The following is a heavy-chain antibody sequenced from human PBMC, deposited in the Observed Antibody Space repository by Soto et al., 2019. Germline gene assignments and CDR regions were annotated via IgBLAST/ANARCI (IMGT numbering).Heavy chain of an antibody. Sequence: GESLKISCKGSGYSFTSYWIGWVRQMPGKGLEWMGIIYPGDSDTRYSPSFQGQVTISADKSISTAYLQWSSLKASDTAMYYCARDSAAGSPYYYYGMDVWGQGTTVTVSS. CDR3: ARDSAAGSPYYYYGMDV. CDR1: GYSFTSYW. CDR2: IYPGDSDT. J-gene: IGHJ6*02. V-gene: IGHV5-51*01. D-gene: IGHD6-13*01.